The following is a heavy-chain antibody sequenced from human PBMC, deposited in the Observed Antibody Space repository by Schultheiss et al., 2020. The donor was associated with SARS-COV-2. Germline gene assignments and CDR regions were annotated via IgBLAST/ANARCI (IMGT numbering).Heavy chain of an antibody. CDR3: ARGHKYCSSTSCYTSGPRRMMNWFDP. Sequence: SETLSLTCTVSGGSVSSGSYYWSWIRQPPGKGLEWIGYIYYSGSTNYNPSLKSRVTISVDTSKNQFSLKLSSVTAADTAVYYCARGHKYCSSTSCYTSGPRRMMNWFDPWGQGTLVTVSS. CDR1: GGSVSSGSYY. CDR2: IYYSGST. V-gene: IGHV4-61*01. D-gene: IGHD2-2*02. J-gene: IGHJ5*02.